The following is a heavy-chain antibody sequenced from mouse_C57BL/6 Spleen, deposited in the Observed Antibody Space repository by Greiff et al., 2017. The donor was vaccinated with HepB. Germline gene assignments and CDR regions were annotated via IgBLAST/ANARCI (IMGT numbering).Heavy chain of an antibody. CDR1: GFTFSDYY. V-gene: IGHV5-16*01. J-gene: IGHJ2*01. CDR2: INYDGSST. CDR3: ARDRGIVHYFDY. D-gene: IGHD2-5*01. Sequence: EVQLVESEGGLVQPGSSMKLSCTASGFTFSDYYMAWVRQVPEKGLEWVANINYDGSSTYYLDSLKIRFIISRDNAKNILYLQMSSLKSEDTATYYCARDRGIVHYFDYWGQGTTLTVSS.